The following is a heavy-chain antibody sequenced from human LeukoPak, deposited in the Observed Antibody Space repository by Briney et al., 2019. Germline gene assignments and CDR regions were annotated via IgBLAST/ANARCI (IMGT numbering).Heavy chain of an antibody. CDR3: ARLGRGYSGYDWRAEYYFDY. D-gene: IGHD5-12*01. V-gene: IGHV4-34*01. Sequence: PSEALSLTCTVSGDSITNNAYYWSWIRQPPGKGLEWIGEINHSGSTNYNPSLKSRVTISVDTSKNQFSLKLSSVTAADTAVYYCARLGRGYSGYDWRAEYYFDYWGQGTLVTVSS. CDR2: INHSGST. CDR1: GDSITNNAYY. J-gene: IGHJ4*02.